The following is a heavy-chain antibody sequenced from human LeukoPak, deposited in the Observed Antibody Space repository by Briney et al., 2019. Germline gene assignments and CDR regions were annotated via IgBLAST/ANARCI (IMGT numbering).Heavy chain of an antibody. V-gene: IGHV4-39*01. Sequence: YPSETLSLTCTVSGGSISSSSYYWGWIRQPPGKGLEWIGSIYYSGSTYYNPSLKSRVTISVDTSKNQFSLKLSSVTAADTAVYYCARHRNVVPAAIDDYYYMDVWGKGTTVTISS. CDR1: GGSISSSSYY. D-gene: IGHD2-2*01. CDR2: IYYSGST. CDR3: ARHRNVVPAAIDDYYYMDV. J-gene: IGHJ6*03.